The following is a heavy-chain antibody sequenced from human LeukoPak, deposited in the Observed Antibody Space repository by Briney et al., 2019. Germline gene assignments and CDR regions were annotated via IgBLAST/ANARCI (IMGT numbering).Heavy chain of an antibody. CDR3: ARGIAVAGTAH. D-gene: IGHD6-19*01. CDR1: GFTFSSYW. CDR2: INSDGSST. J-gene: IGHJ4*02. V-gene: IGHV3-74*01. Sequence: GGSLRLSCAASGFTFSSYWMHWVRQAPGKGLVWVSRINSDGSSTSYADSVKGRFTISRDNAKNTLYLQMNSLRAEDTAVYYCARGIAVAGTAHWGQGTLVTVSS.